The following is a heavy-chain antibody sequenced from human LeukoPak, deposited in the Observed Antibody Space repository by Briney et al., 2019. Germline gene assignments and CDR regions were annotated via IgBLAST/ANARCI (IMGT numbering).Heavy chain of an antibody. D-gene: IGHD6-6*01. J-gene: IGHJ5*02. CDR1: GYTFTSYA. CDR3: ARASRIAWSNWFDP. V-gene: IGHV1-3*01. Sequence: ASVNVSCKASGYTFTSYAMHWVRQAPGQRLEWMGWINAGNGNTKYSQKFQGRVTITRDTSASTAYMELSSLRSEDTAVYYCARASRIAWSNWFDPWGQGTLVTVSS. CDR2: INAGNGNT.